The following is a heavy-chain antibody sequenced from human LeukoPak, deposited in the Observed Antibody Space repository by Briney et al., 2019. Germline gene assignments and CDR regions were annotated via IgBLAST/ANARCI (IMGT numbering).Heavy chain of an antibody. V-gene: IGHV4-59*01. CDR1: GGSISSYY. CDR3: ARAGDHGSGSYGWFDP. J-gene: IGHJ5*02. Sequence: SETLSLTCTVSGGSISSYYWSWIRQPPGKGLEWIGYIYYSGSTNYNPSLKSRVTISVDTSKNQFSLKLSSVTAADTAVYYCARAGDHGSGSYGWFDPWGQGTLVTVSS. CDR2: IYYSGST. D-gene: IGHD3-10*01.